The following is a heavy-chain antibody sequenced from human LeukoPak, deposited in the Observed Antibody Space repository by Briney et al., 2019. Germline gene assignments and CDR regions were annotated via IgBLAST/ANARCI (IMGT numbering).Heavy chain of an antibody. CDR3: AKNSGRGTTVSNFDS. CDR1: GFTFSSYG. Sequence: PGGSLRLSCAASGFTFSSYGMHWGRQAPGKGLEWVAVIWYDGSNKYYADSVKGRFTISRDNSKSTLYLQMNSLRAEDTAVYYCAKNSGRGTTVSNFDSWGQGTLVTVSS. V-gene: IGHV3-33*06. D-gene: IGHD4-17*01. CDR2: IWYDGSNK. J-gene: IGHJ4*02.